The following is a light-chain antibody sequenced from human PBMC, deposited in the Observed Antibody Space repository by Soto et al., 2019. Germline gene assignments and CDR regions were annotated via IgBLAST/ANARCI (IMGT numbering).Light chain of an antibody. CDR1: QSISTW. V-gene: IGKV1-5*01. Sequence: DIQMTQSPFTLSASVGDRVTITCRASQSISTWLAWYQQKPGKAPKLLIYDASGLESGVPSRFSGSGSGTEFTLTISSLQPDDFATYYCQQYNSYSYTFGQGTKVDI. J-gene: IGKJ2*01. CDR3: QQYNSYSYT. CDR2: DAS.